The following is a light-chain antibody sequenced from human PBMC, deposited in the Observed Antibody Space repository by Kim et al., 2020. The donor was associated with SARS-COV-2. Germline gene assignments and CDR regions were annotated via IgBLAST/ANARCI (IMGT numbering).Light chain of an antibody. V-gene: IGKV4-1*01. CDR2: WAS. CDR1: QSVFYSSNNKNF. CDR3: HQYGSTPLT. J-gene: IGKJ4*01. Sequence: DFVMTQSPDSLAVSLGERATINCKSSQSVFYSSNNKNFLAWYQQKPGQPPKLLIYWASTRESGVPDRFSGSGSGTDFTLTISSLQAEDVAVYYCHQYGSTPLTFGGGTKVDIK.